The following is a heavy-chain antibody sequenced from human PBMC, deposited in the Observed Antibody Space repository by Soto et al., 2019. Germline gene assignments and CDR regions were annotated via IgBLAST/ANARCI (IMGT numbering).Heavy chain of an antibody. CDR3: ARDSRFGELLGYYHYGMDV. CDR1: GGSISSYY. D-gene: IGHD3-10*01. CDR2: IYYSGST. J-gene: IGHJ6*02. V-gene: IGHV4-59*01. Sequence: QVQLQESGPGLVKPSETLSLTCTVSGGSISSYYWSWIRQPPGKGLEWIGYIYYSGSTNYNPSLXSRVTISVDTSXTXFXXKLSSVTAADTAVYYCARDSRFGELLGYYHYGMDVWGQGTTVTVSS.